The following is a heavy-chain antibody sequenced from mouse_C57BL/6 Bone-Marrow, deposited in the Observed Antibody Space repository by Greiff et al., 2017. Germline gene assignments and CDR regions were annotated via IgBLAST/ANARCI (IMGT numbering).Heavy chain of an antibody. Sequence: DVMLVESGGGLVKPGGSLKLSCAASGFTFSDYGMHWVRQAPEKGLEWVAYISRGSSTIYYADTVKGRFTISRDNAKNTLFLQMTSLRSEDAAMYYCARRLVFDYWGQGTTLTVSS. D-gene: IGHD1-2*01. J-gene: IGHJ2*01. CDR2: ISRGSSTI. V-gene: IGHV5-17*01. CDR1: GFTFSDYG. CDR3: ARRLVFDY.